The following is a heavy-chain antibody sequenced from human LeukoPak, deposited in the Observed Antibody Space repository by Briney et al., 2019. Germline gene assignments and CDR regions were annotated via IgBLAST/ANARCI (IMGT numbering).Heavy chain of an antibody. V-gene: IGHV1-2*02. Sequence: GGSLRLSCAASGFTFSSYGMHWVRQAPGQGLEWMGWINPNSGGTNYAQKFQGRVTMTRDTSISTAYMELSRLRSDDTAVYYCARAGETGYSSSWFVDYWGQGTLVTVSS. J-gene: IGHJ4*02. CDR1: GFTFSSYG. CDR2: INPNSGGT. CDR3: ARAGETGYSSSWFVDY. D-gene: IGHD6-13*01.